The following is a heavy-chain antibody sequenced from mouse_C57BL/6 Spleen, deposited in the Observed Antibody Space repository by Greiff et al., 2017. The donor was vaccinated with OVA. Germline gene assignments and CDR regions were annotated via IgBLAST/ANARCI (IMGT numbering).Heavy chain of an antibody. CDR3: ARAQGAQSYVDY. CDR2: INPNYGTT. CDR1: GYSFTDYN. D-gene: IGHD3-2*02. Sequence: EVHLVESGPELVKPGASVKISCKASGYSFTDYNMNWVKQSNGKSLEWIGVINPNYGTTSYNQKFKGKATLTVDPSSSTAYMQRNSLTSEDSAVYYCARAQGAQSYVDYWGQGTTLTGSS. V-gene: IGHV1-39*01. J-gene: IGHJ2*01.